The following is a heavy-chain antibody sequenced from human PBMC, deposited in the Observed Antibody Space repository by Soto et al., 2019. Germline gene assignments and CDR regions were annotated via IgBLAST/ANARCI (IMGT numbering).Heavy chain of an antibody. J-gene: IGHJ4*02. CDR2: IIPIFGTA. CDR3: ARGPIFSSSWYYFDY. Sequence: GDSGKVCSKACGGTFSSYAISLVRQAPGQGLEWMGGIIPIFGTANYAQKFQGRVTITADESTSTAYMELSSLRSEDTAVYYCARGPIFSSSWYYFDYWGQGTLVTVSS. D-gene: IGHD6-13*01. V-gene: IGHV1-69*13. CDR1: GGTFSSYA.